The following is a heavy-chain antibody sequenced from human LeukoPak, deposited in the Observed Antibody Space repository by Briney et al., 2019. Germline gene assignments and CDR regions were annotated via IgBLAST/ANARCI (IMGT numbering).Heavy chain of an antibody. CDR3: AMDVSAEYGSSSRIYLDS. J-gene: IGHJ4*02. V-gene: IGHV3-7*04. D-gene: IGHD6-6*01. Sequence: SGGSLRLSCAASGFTFSNYWMTWVRQAPGKGLEWVANIKKDGSEQNSANSVKGRFTISRDNAKNSLFLQMNSLRADDTAVYYCAMDVSAEYGSSSRIYLDSWGEGALVSVSS. CDR2: IKKDGSEQ. CDR1: GFTFSNYW.